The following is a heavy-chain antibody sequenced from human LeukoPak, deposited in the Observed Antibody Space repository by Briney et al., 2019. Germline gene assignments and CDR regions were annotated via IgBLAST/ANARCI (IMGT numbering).Heavy chain of an antibody. V-gene: IGHV1-18*01. CDR2: ISAYNGNT. D-gene: IGHD3-22*01. CDR1: GYTFTSYG. CDR3: ARDRWRELSGYYFRDWFDP. Sequence: ASVKLSCKASGYTFTSYGISWVRQAPGQGIGWMGWISAYNGNTNYAQQLQGGVTMTTDTSTSTAYMELRSVRSDDTAVYYCARDRWRELSGYYFRDWFDPWGQGTLVTVSS. J-gene: IGHJ5*02.